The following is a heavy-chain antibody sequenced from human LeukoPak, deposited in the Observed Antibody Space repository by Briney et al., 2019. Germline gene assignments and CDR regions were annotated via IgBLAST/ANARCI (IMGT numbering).Heavy chain of an antibody. CDR2: IYTSGST. CDR1: GGSINSYY. J-gene: IGHJ4*02. Sequence: PSETLSLTCTVSGGSINSYYWNFSRQPAGKGLEWIGRIYTSGSTNYNPSLKSRVTMSVDTSKNQFSLKLSSVTAADTAVYYCARTQGVAVSDYYFDYWGQGTLVTVSS. V-gene: IGHV4-4*07. D-gene: IGHD6-19*01. CDR3: ARTQGVAVSDYYFDY.